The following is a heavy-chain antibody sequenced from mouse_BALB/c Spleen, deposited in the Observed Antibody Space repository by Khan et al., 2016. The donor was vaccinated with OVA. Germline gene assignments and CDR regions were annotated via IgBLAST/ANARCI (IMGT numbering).Heavy chain of an antibody. CDR1: GHTFTAYY. CDR3: AGGFDC. V-gene: IGHV1-84*02. J-gene: IGHJ2*01. Sequence: QVQLQQSGPELVKPGASVKMSCKASGHTFTAYYINWVKQTPGQGLQWIGWIHPGSANTKYNERFKGKATLTVDTSSSTAYMQLSSLTSEDTAVXFCAGGFDCWGHGTTLTVSS. CDR2: IHPGSANT.